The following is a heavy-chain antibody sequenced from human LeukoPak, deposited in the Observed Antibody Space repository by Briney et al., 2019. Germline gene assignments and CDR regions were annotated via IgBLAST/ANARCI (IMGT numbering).Heavy chain of an antibody. J-gene: IGHJ6*02. V-gene: IGHV4-39*07. CDR2: IYYSGST. CDR3: ARGSKGAVTTGGDYYYYYGMDV. CDR1: GGSISSSSYY. D-gene: IGHD4-17*01. Sequence: SETLSLTCTVSGGSISSSSYYWGWIRQPPGKGLEWIGSIYYSGSTYYNPSLKSRVTISVDTSKNQFSLKLSSVTAADTAVYYCARGSKGAVTTGGDYYYYYGMDVWGQGTTVTVSS.